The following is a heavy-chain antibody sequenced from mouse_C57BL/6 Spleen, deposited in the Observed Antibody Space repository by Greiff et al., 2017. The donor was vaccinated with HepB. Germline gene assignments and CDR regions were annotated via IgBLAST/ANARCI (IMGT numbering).Heavy chain of an antibody. CDR3: GGYYTEDYFDY. CDR2: IYPRSGNT. D-gene: IGHD2-12*01. Sequence: VNVVESGAELARPGASVKLSCKASGYTFTSYGISWVKQRTGQGLEWIGEIYPRSGNTYYNEKFKGKATLTADKSSSTAYMELRSLTSEDSAVYFCGGYYTEDYFDYWGQGTTLTVSS. J-gene: IGHJ2*01. CDR1: GYTFTSYG. V-gene: IGHV1-81*01.